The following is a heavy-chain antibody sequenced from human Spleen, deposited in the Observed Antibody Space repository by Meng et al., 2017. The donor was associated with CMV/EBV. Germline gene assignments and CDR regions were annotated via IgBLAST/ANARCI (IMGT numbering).Heavy chain of an antibody. Sequence: GGSLRLSCAASGFTFSTYVMHWVRQAPGKGLEWVAVISCDGSNKYYADSVKGRFTTSRDNSKNTLYLQMNSLRAEDTAVYYCARRYCSSTSCYTSYNWFDPWGQGTLVTVSS. CDR2: ISCDGSNK. CDR3: ARRYCSSTSCYTSYNWFDP. D-gene: IGHD2-2*02. J-gene: IGHJ5*02. CDR1: GFTFSTYV. V-gene: IGHV3-30*04.